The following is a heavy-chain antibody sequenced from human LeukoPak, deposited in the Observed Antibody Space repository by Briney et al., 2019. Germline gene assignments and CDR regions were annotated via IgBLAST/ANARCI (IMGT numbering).Heavy chain of an antibody. V-gene: IGHV3-48*04. CDR2: ISSSSSTI. CDR1: GFTFSSYS. J-gene: IGHJ4*02. CDR3: ARDHHLNYYGSGSYLY. D-gene: IGHD3-10*01. Sequence: GGSLRLSCAASGFTFSSYSMNWVRQAPGKGLEWVSYISSSSSTIYYADSVKGRFTISRDNAKNSLYLQMNSLRAEDTAVYYCARDHHLNYYGSGSYLYWGQGTLVTVSS.